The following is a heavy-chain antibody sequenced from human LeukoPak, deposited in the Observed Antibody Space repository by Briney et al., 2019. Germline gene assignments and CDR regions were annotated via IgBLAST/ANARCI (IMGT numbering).Heavy chain of an antibody. J-gene: IGHJ5*02. V-gene: IGHV4-38-2*02. CDR1: GYSISSIHC. Sequence: SETLPLTCTVSGYSISSIHCGGWIRQPPGKGLEWIGSICQSGSTYYSPSLKSRVILSLDTSKNQFSLRLSSVTAADTAVYYCARVCCYFDSGSNPNWFDPWGQGTLVTVPS. CDR2: ICQSGST. D-gene: IGHD3-10*01. CDR3: ARVCCYFDSGSNPNWFDP.